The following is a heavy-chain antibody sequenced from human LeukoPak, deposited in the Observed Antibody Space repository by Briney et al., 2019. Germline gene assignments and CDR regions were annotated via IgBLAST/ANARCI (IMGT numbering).Heavy chain of an antibody. J-gene: IGHJ4*02. V-gene: IGHV4-34*01. CDR1: GGSFSGYY. D-gene: IGHD5-12*01. CDR3: ARTGGYDYSSLVY. CDR2: INHSGST. Sequence: SETLSLTCAVYGGSFSGYYWSWIRHPPGKRLEWIGEINHSGSTNYNPSLKSRVTISVDTPKNQFSLKLSSVTAADTAVYYCARTGGYDYSSLVYWGQGTLVTVSS.